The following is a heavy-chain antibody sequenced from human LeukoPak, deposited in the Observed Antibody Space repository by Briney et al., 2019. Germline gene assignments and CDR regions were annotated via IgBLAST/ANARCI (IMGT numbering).Heavy chain of an antibody. Sequence: SETLSLTCAVYGGSFSGYYWSWIRQPPGKGLEWIGEINHSGSTNYNPSLKSRVTISVGTSKNQFSLKLSSVTAADTAVYYCARGRITMVRGAPHYYYYGMDVWGQGTTVTVSS. CDR3: ARGRITMVRGAPHYYYYGMDV. D-gene: IGHD3-10*01. CDR2: INHSGST. J-gene: IGHJ6*02. V-gene: IGHV4-34*01. CDR1: GGSFSGYY.